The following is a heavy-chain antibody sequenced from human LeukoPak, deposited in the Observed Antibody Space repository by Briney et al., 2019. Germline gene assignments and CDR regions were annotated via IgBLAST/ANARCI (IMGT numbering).Heavy chain of an antibody. D-gene: IGHD6-6*01. J-gene: IGHJ6*03. V-gene: IGHV3-30*04. CDR3: ARVGRVSIYPSYMDV. Sequence: GGSLRLSCEASGFTFSTFPMHSVRQTPDKRLEWAAVISHDGRVTYYADSVKGRFTISRDNSKNTLYLQMNSLSPEDTAVVYCARVGRVSIYPSYMDVWGKGTTVIVSS. CDR2: ISHDGRVT. CDR1: GFTFSTFP.